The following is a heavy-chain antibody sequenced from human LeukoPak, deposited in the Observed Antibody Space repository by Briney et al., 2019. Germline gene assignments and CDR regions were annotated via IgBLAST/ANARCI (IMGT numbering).Heavy chain of an antibody. D-gene: IGHD4-23*01. CDR1: GFTFSSYW. V-gene: IGHV3-7*01. J-gene: IGHJ4*02. CDR2: INHNGNVN. CDR3: ARVAAGYSVNYFDY. Sequence: PGGSLRLSCAASGFTFSSYWMNWARQAPGKGLEWVASINHNGNVNYYVDSVKGRFTISRDNAKNSLYLQMNSLRDEDTAVYYCARVAAGYSVNYFDYWGQGTLVTVSS.